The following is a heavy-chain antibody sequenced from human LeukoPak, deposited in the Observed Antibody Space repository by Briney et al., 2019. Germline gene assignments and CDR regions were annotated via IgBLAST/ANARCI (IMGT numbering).Heavy chain of an antibody. CDR1: GYIFTGYY. CDR2: INPNSGGT. D-gene: IGHD3-16*01. V-gene: IGHV1-2*02. CDR3: SRVRMGGYYYGMDG. Sequence: ASVKVFCRDAGYIFTGYYMHGVRRAPGQGLEWMGWINPNSGGTNYAQKFQGRLTITRDTSLSTTYMELRRLISDDTAVYHCSRVRMGGYYYGMDGWRQGATASV. J-gene: IGHJ6*02.